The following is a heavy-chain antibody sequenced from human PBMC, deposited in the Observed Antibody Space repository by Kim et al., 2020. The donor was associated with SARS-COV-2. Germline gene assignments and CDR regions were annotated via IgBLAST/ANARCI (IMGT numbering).Heavy chain of an antibody. V-gene: IGHV5-51*01. D-gene: IGHD2-2*02. CDR3: ARRDYCSSTSCYNELLTYFDY. J-gene: IGHJ4*02. CDR2: IYPGDSDT. CDR1: GYSFTSYW. Sequence: GESLKISCKGSGYSFTSYWIGWVRQMPGKGLEWMGIIYPGDSDTRYSPSFQGQVTISADKSISTAYLQWSSLKASDTAMYYCARRDYCSSTSCYNELLTYFDYWGQGTLVTVSS.